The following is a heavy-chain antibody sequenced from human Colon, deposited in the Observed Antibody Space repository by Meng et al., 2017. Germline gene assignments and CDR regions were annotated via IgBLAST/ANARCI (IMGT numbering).Heavy chain of an antibody. D-gene: IGHD2-8*01. CDR2: IYSGGST. CDR1: GFTVGRNH. Sequence: GESLKISCAASGFTVGRNHMSWVRQAPGKGLEWVSVIYSGGSTSYPESVKGRFTISRDNSKNTLHRQMNSLRTEDTAVYYCARSPRGMDWGQGTLVTVSS. J-gene: IGHJ4*02. CDR3: ARSPRGMD. V-gene: IGHV3-66*02.